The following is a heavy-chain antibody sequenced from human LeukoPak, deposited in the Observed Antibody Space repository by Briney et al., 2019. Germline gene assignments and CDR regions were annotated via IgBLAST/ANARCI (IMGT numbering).Heavy chain of an antibody. D-gene: IGHD2-2*02. V-gene: IGHV4-30-4*07. J-gene: IGHJ4*02. CDR1: GGSISSGGYS. CDR2: IYYSGST. Sequence: SETLSLTCAVSGGSISSGGYSWSWIRQPPGKGLEWIGYIYYSGSTYYNPSLKSRVIISVDTSKNQFSLKLSSVTAADTAVYYCARYCSSTSCYTFDYWGQGTLVTVSS. CDR3: ARYCSSTSCYTFDY.